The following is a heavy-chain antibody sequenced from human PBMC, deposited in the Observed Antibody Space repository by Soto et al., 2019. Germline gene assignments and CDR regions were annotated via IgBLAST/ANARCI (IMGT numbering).Heavy chain of an antibody. D-gene: IGHD6-19*01. J-gene: IGHJ6*02. V-gene: IGHV4-34*01. CDR3: ERLAVAGKEYYSYYYGMDV. CDR1: GGSFSGYY. Sequence: SETLSLTCAVYGGSFSGYYWSWIRQPPGKGLEWIGEINHSGSTNYNPSLKSRVTISVDTSKNQFSLKLSSVTAADTAVYYCERLAVAGKEYYSYYYGMDVWGQGTTVTVSS. CDR2: INHSGST.